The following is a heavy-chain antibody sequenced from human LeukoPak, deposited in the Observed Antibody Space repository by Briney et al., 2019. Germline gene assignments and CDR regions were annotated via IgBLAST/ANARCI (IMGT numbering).Heavy chain of an antibody. CDR1: GGTFSSYA. V-gene: IGHV1-18*01. CDR3: ARDEARYSSGYYPNWFDP. J-gene: IGHJ5*02. D-gene: IGHD3-22*01. CDR2: ISGYNGYT. Sequence: ASVKVSCKASGGTFSSYAIGWVRQAPGQGLEWMGWISGYNGYTHYAHNLQGRVTMTTDTSTSTAYMELRSLRSDDTAVYYCARDEARYSSGYYPNWFDPWGQGTLVTVSS.